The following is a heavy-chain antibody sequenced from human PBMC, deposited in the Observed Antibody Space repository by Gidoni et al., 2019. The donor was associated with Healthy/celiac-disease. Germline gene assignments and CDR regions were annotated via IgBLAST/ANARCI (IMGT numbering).Heavy chain of an antibody. J-gene: IGHJ4*02. Sequence: EVQLVQSGAEVQKPGESLKISCKGSGYSFTSYWIGWVRQMPGKGLEWMGIIYPGDSDTRYSPSFQGKVTISADKSISTAYLQWSSLKASDTAMYYCARGPAGFLEWLFFDYWGQGTLVTVSS. V-gene: IGHV5-51*01. CDR1: GYSFTSYW. D-gene: IGHD3-3*01. CDR3: ARGPAGFLEWLFFDY. CDR2: IYPGDSDT.